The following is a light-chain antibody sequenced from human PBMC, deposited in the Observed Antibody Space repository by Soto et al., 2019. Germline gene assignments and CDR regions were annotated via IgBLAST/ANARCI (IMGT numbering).Light chain of an antibody. J-gene: IGKJ1*01. V-gene: IGKV1-39*01. CDR1: QSISSY. CDR3: QQSYSTPCT. CDR2: AAS. Sequence: DIQMTQSPSSLSASVGDRVTITCRASQSISSYLNWYQQKPGKAPKLLIYAASSLQSGVPSRFSGGGSGTDFTLTISSLQPEDFATYYCQQSYSTPCTFCQGTKVEIK.